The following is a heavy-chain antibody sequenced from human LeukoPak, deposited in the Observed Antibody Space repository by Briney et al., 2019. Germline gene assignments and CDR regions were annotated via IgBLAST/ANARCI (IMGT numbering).Heavy chain of an antibody. CDR1: GFTFSSYA. J-gene: IGHJ6*02. CDR3: ARDHYGMDV. CDR2: ISYDGSNK. V-gene: IGHV3-30-3*01. Sequence: GGSLRLSCAASGFTFSSYAMHWVRQAPGKGLEWVAVISYDGSNKYYADSVKGRFTISRDNSKNTLYLQMNSLRAEDTAVYYCARDHYGMDVRGQGTTVTVSS.